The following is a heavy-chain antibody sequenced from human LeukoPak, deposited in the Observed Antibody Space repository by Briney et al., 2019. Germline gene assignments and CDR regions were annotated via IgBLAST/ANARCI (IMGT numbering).Heavy chain of an antibody. V-gene: IGHV1-69*05. Sequence: SVKVSCXASGGTFSSYAISWVRQAPGQGLEWMGSIIPIFGTANYAQKFQGRVTITTDESTSTAYMELSSLRSEDTAVYYCAGNPGIAAAGTFDYWGQGTLVTVSS. CDR3: AGNPGIAAAGTFDY. J-gene: IGHJ4*02. CDR2: IIPIFGTA. D-gene: IGHD6-13*01. CDR1: GGTFSSYA.